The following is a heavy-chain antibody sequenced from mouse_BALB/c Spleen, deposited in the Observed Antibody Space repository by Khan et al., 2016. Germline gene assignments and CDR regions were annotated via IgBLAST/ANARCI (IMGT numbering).Heavy chain of an antibody. CDR2: ISTGGDI. CDR1: GFTFSSYV. J-gene: IGHJ4*01. Sequence: EVELVESGGGLVKPGGSLKLSCAASGFTFSSYVMSWVRQTPEKRLEWVASISTGGDIYYPDSVKGRFTISRDNARNILYLQMASLRSEDTAMYYCARGDDDSGYYDSIDYWGQGTSVTVSS. V-gene: IGHV5-6-5*01. CDR3: ARGDDDSGYYDSIDY. D-gene: IGHD3-2*01.